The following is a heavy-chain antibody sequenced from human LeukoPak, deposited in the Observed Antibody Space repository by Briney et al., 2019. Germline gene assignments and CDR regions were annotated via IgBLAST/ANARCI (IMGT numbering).Heavy chain of an antibody. D-gene: IGHD3-22*01. J-gene: IGHJ4*02. V-gene: IGHV3-7*04. CDR2: IKQDGSEK. CDR3: ARWADSSGYYYIDY. CDR1: GFTFRNYW. Sequence: PGGSLRLSCAASGFTFRNYWMNWVRQAPGKGLEWVANIKQDGSEKYYVDSLKGRFTISRDNAKNSLYLQMNSLRAEDTAVYYCARWADSSGYYYIDYWGQGTLVTVSS.